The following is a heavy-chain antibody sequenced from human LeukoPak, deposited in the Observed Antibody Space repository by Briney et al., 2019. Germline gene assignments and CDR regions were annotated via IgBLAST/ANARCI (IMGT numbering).Heavy chain of an antibody. J-gene: IGHJ4*02. CDR1: RFIFSNYA. D-gene: IGHD2-15*01. Sequence: PGGSLRLSCAASRFIFSNYAMHWVRQAPGKGLDWVAVISYHGRDQFYADSVKVRFTISSDSSKDTLYLQMNSLRTEDTAVYYCVRQDCSGGSCYLDYWGQGTLVTVSS. CDR2: ISYHGRDQ. CDR3: VRQDCSGGSCYLDY. V-gene: IGHV3-30*04.